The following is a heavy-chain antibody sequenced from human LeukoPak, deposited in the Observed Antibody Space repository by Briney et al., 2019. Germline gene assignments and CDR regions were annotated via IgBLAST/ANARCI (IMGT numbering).Heavy chain of an antibody. CDR1: GFTFSDYY. D-gene: IGHD3-22*01. CDR3: AREGRDYDSSGYLDY. Sequence: GGSLRLSCAASGFTFSDYYMSWIRQAPGKGLEWVSYISSSGSTIDYADSVKGRFTISGDNAKNSLYLQMNSLRAEDTAVYYCAREGRDYDSSGYLDYWGQGTLVTVSS. CDR2: ISSSGSTI. V-gene: IGHV3-11*04. J-gene: IGHJ4*02.